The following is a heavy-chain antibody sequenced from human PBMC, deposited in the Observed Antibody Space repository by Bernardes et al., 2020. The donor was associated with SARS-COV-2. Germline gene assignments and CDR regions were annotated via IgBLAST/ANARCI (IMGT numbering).Heavy chain of an antibody. D-gene: IGHD6-6*01. V-gene: IGHV1-2*02. CDR3: ARGPSRSSDY. Sequence: ASVKVSCKASGYTFTNYYLRWVRQAPGQGFEWMGWINPSSGATNYAQKFQGGVTMTTDTSISTAYMELSSLRADDTAVFYCARGPSRSSDYWGQGSLVTVSS. J-gene: IGHJ4*02. CDR1: GYTFTNYY. CDR2: INPSSGAT.